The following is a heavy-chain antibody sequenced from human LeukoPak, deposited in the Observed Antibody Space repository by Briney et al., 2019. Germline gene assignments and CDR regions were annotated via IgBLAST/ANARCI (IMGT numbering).Heavy chain of an antibody. V-gene: IGHV1-8*01. D-gene: IGHD3-16*01. J-gene: IGHJ4*02. CDR2: MNSNSGNT. CDR1: GYTLTSYD. CDR3: ARGLGDVGY. Sequence: VASVKVSCKASGYTLTSYDINWVRQATGQGLGWMGWMNSNSGNTGYAQKFQGRVTMTRNTSISTAYMELSSLRSEDTAVYYCARGLGDVGYWGQGTLVTVSS.